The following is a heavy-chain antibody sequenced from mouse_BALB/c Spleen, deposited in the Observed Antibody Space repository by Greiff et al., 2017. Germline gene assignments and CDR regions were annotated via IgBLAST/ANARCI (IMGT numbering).Heavy chain of an antibody. CDR3: ARLLRLRDYYAMDY. CDR2: INPSNGRT. CDR1: GYTFTSYW. J-gene: IGHJ4*01. V-gene: IGHV1S81*02. Sequence: QVQLQQSGAELVKPGASVKLSCKASGYTFTSYWMHWVKQRPGQGLEWIGEINPSNGRTNYNEKFKSKATLTVDKSSSTAYMQLSSLTSEDSAVYYCARLLRLRDYYAMDYWGQGTSVTVSS. D-gene: IGHD1-2*01.